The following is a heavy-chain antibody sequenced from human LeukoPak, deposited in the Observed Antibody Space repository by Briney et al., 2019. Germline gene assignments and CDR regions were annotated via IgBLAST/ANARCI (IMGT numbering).Heavy chain of an antibody. Sequence: GGSLRLSCAVSGFDFSSHTMAWVRQAPGKGLEWVTAISRRGDRTYYADSLQGRFSIARDNSNNTVSLQMNSLTTEDTAVCYCARRPVWTGYFTGFLDYWGPGTVVTVSS. V-gene: IGHV3-23*01. CDR1: GFDFSSHT. D-gene: IGHD3-3*01. CDR3: ARRPVWTGYFTGFLDY. J-gene: IGHJ4*02. CDR2: ISRRGDRT.